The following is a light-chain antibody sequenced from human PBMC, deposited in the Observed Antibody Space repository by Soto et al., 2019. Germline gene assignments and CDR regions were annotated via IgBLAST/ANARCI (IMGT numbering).Light chain of an antibody. CDR2: ATS. Sequence: DIQVTQNPSSLSASVGDRVTITCRASQRVSTYLNWFQQRPGKAPKLLMYATSTLESGVPSRFSGSASKTNFALTISSLQPEDFATYYCHQTYSTPPTFGQVTKVDI. CDR1: QRVSTY. J-gene: IGKJ1*01. CDR3: HQTYSTPPT. V-gene: IGKV1-39*01.